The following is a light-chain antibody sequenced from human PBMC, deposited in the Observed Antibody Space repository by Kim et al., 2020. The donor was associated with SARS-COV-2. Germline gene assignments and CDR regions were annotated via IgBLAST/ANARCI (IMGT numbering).Light chain of an antibody. CDR3: QVWDSNTVI. CDR2: RNN. CDR1: NIGGKH. V-gene: IGLV3-9*01. J-gene: IGLJ2*01. Sequence: SYELTQPLFVSVALGQTDKITCGGNNIGGKHVHWYQHKPGQAPVTVIYRNNNLPSGIPERFSGSNSGNAASLSITRVQVGDEAVYFCQVWDSNTVIFGGG.